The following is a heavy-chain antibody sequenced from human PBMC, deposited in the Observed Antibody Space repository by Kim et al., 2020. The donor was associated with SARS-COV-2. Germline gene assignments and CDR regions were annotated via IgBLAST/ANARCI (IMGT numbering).Heavy chain of an antibody. CDR2: ISYDGSNK. CDR1: GFTFSSYA. V-gene: IGHV3-30-3*01. J-gene: IGHJ4*02. D-gene: IGHD3-22*01. Sequence: GGSLRLSCAASGFTFSSYAMHWVRQAPGKGLEWVAVISYDGSNKYYADSVKGRFTISRDNSKNTLYLQMNSLRAEDTAVYYCARVRRMIVVDPLGYWGQGTLVTVSS. CDR3: ARVRRMIVVDPLGY.